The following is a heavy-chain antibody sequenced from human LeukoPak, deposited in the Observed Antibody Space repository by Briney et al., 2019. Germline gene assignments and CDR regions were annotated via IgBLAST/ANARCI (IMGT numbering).Heavy chain of an antibody. J-gene: IGHJ6*02. CDR2: INAGNGNT. Sequence: ASVKVSCKASGYTFTSYAMHWVRQAPGQRLEWMGWINAGNGNTKYSQKFQGRVTITRDTSASTAYMELSSLRSEDTAVYYCARSREMSHSSSWSSYYYGMDVWGQGTTVTVSS. V-gene: IGHV1-3*01. D-gene: IGHD6-13*01. CDR1: GYTFTSYA. CDR3: ARSREMSHSSSWSSYYYGMDV.